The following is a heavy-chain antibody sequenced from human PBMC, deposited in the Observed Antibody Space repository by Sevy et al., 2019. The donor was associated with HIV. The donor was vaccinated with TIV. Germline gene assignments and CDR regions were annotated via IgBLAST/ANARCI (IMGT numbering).Heavy chain of an antibody. CDR2: INPNSGGT. Sequence: ASVKVSCKASGYTFTGYFMHWVRQAPGQGLEWMGWINPNSGGTNYVQKFQGRVTMTRDTSISTAYMELSRLRSDDTAVYYCARDSTPYYYDSSGYQSPYFDCWGQRTLVTVSS. CDR3: ARDSTPYYYDSSGYQSPYFDC. V-gene: IGHV1-2*02. D-gene: IGHD3-22*01. J-gene: IGHJ4*02. CDR1: GYTFTGYF.